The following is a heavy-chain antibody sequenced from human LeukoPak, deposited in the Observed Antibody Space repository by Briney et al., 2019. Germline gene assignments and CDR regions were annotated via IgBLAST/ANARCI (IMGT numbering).Heavy chain of an antibody. V-gene: IGHV3-23*01. J-gene: IGHJ4*02. CDR2: ISGSGGST. CDR3: AKEWRIVVVPAAISG. D-gene: IGHD2-2*01. CDR1: GFTFSSYA. Sequence: PGGSLRLSCAASGFTFSSYAMSWVRQAPGKGLEWVSAISGSGGSTYYADSVKGRFTISRDNSKNTLYLQMNSLRAGDTAVYYCAKEWRIVVVPAAISGWGQGTLVTVSS.